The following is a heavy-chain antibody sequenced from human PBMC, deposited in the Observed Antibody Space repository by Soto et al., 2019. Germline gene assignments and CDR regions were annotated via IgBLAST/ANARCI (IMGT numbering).Heavy chain of an antibody. CDR1: GYTFTSYG. Sequence: ASVKVSCKASGYTFTSYGISWVRQAPGQGLEWMGWISSYNGNTNYAQKVQGRVTLTTDTSTSTTYMELRSLRSDDTAVYHCARGPRYCSTTTCFSGVTWFAPWGQGTRVTSPQ. V-gene: IGHV1-18*04. CDR2: ISSYNGNT. J-gene: IGHJ5*02. CDR3: ARGPRYCSTTTCFSGVTWFAP. D-gene: IGHD2-2*01.